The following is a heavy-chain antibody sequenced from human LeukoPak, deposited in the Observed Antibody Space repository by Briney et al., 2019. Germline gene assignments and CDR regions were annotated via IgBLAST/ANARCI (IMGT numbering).Heavy chain of an antibody. D-gene: IGHD4-11*01. CDR3: VRGLGDV. CDR1: GFIFSSYA. Sequence: GGSLRLSCAASGFIFSSYAMSWVRQAPGKGPVWVSRINNDGKILTYADSVKGRFTISRDSAKDTVYLQMNSLRVEDTAVYYCVRGLGDVWGKGTPVTVSS. CDR2: INNDGKIL. J-gene: IGHJ6*04. V-gene: IGHV3-74*03.